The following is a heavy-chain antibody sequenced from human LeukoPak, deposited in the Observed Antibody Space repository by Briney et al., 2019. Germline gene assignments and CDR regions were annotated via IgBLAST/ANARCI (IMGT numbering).Heavy chain of an antibody. J-gene: IGHJ4*02. CDR3: ARHHLRAYYFDY. CDR1: GGTFSSYA. Sequence: SVKVSCKASGGTFSSYAISWVRQAPGQGLEWMGRIIPIFGTANYAQKFQGRVTITTDESTSTAYMGLSSLRSEDTAVYYCARHHLRAYYFDYWGQGTLVTVSS. D-gene: IGHD1-14*01. CDR2: IIPIFGTA. V-gene: IGHV1-69*05.